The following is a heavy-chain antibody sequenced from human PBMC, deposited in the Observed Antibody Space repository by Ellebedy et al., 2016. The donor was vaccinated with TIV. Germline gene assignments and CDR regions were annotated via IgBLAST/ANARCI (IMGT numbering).Heavy chain of an antibody. D-gene: IGHD3-9*01. V-gene: IGHV3-7*01. Sequence: DSVKGRFTISRDNPKNSLYLQMDSLRAEDTAVYYCARDHYSMLTGHFFSDAFDVWGQGTMVTVSS. J-gene: IGHJ3*01. CDR3: ARDHYSMLTGHFFSDAFDV.